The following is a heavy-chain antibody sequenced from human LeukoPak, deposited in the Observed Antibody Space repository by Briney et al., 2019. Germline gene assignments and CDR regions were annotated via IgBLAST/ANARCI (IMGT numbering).Heavy chain of an antibody. CDR1: GGSISSYY. CDR2: IYYSGST. D-gene: IGHD2/OR15-2a*01. Sequence: SETLSLTCTVSGGSISSYYWSWIRQPPGKGLEWIGYIYYSGSTNYNSSFKSRVTISVDTSKNQFSLKLSSVTAADTAVYYCARESNPAYSIYYFDYWGQGTLVTVSS. CDR3: ARESNPAYSIYYFDY. J-gene: IGHJ4*02. V-gene: IGHV4-59*01.